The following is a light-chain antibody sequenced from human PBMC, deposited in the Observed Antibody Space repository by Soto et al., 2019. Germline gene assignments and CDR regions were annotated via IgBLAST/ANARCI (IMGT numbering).Light chain of an antibody. V-gene: IGKV3-15*01. CDR3: QQYSEWPPWT. J-gene: IGKJ1*01. CDR2: GAA. CDR1: QSVRNN. Sequence: IVMTQSPATLSVSPEEKSTLSCRASQSVRNNLARCQQKPGQAPRLLIFGAATRATGTAARFSGSGSGTEFTLTISSLQSEDFAIYYCQQYSEWPPWTFGQGTKVDIK.